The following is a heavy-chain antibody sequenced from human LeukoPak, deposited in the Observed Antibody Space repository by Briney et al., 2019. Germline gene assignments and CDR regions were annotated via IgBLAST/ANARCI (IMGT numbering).Heavy chain of an antibody. J-gene: IGHJ5*02. CDR2: VFRSGST. CDR3: ARVPHGETVFGVLLYQFDP. D-gene: IGHD3-3*01. CDR1: GYSISNGYY. V-gene: IGHV4-38-2*02. Sequence: SETLSLDCTASGYSISNGYYWGWIRQPPEKGLEWIGAVFRSGSTFYNPSLKSRVTISIDTSKNQFSLKLNSVTAADTAVYYCARVPHGETVFGVLLYQFDPWGQGTLVTVSS.